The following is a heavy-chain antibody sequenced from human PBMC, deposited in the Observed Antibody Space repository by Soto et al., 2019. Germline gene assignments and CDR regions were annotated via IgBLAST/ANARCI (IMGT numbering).Heavy chain of an antibody. CDR3: ARDPFNGGPYYIDY. Sequence: PGGSLRLACAASGFTFSSYSMNWVRQAPGKGLEWVSYISSSSSTIYYADSVKGRFTISRDNAKNSLYLQMNSLRDEDTAVYYCARDPFNGGPYYIDYWGQGTLVTVSS. J-gene: IGHJ4*02. CDR2: ISSSSSTI. D-gene: IGHD2-8*01. V-gene: IGHV3-48*02. CDR1: GFTFSSYS.